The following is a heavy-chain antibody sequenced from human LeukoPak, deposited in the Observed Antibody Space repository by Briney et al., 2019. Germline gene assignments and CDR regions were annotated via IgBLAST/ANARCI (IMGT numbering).Heavy chain of an antibody. CDR3: ARQAAAGSPPFGY. CDR1: GGSISSSGYY. Sequence: SETLSLTCTVSGGSISSSGYYWGWIRQPPGKGLEWIASIYSSGSTYYNPSLKSRVTMSVDTSKNQFSLRLSSVTAADTAVYYCARQAAAGSPPFGYWGQGTLVTVSS. V-gene: IGHV4-39*01. J-gene: IGHJ4*02. D-gene: IGHD6-13*01. CDR2: IYSSGST.